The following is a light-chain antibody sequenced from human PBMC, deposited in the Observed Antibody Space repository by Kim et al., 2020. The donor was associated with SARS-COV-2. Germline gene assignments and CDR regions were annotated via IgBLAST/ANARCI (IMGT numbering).Light chain of an antibody. CDR2: AAS. J-gene: IGKJ5*01. V-gene: IGKV1-39*01. CDR3: QRSYSTLT. Sequence: SASVGDRVTITCRASQNIINHLNWYQQKPGRAPNLLIYAASTLVSGVPSRFSGSGSGTDFTLTITSLQPEDFATYYCQRSYSTLTFGQGTRLEIK. CDR1: QNIINH.